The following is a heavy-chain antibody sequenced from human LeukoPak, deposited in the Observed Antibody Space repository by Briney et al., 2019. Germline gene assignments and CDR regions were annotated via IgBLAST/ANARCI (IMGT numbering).Heavy chain of an antibody. CDR2: VYHDGST. V-gene: IGHV4-38-2*02. J-gene: IGHJ5*02. Sequence: SETLSLTCSVSGYSITRGYYWGWIRQSPGKGPEWIGSVYHDGSTYYNPSLKSRVTVSVDTSKNQISLSLSSVTATDTAVYYCARDFFGRAAGTGNWFDPWGQGTLVTVSS. CDR1: GYSITRGYY. CDR3: ARDFFGRAAGTGNWFDP. D-gene: IGHD6-13*01.